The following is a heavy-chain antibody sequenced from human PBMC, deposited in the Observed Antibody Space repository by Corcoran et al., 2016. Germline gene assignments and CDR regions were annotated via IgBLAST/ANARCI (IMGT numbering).Heavy chain of an antibody. V-gene: IGHV1-2*02. J-gene: IGHJ4*02. CDR1: GYTFTGYY. CDR3: AGGRRRGTGTTYYFDY. Sequence: QVQLVQSGAEVKKPGASVKVSCKASGYTFTGYYMHWVRQAPGQGLEWMGWINPNSGGTNYAQKFQGRVTMTRDTSISTAYMELRRLRSDDTAVYYCAGGRRRGTGTTYYFDYWGQGTLVTVSS. CDR2: INPNSGGT. D-gene: IGHD1-1*01.